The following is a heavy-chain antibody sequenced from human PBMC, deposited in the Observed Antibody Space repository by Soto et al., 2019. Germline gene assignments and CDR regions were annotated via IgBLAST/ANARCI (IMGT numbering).Heavy chain of an antibody. Sequence: QVQLVQSGAEVKKPGSSVKVSCKASGGTFSSYTISWVRQAPGQGLEWMGRIIPILGIANYAQKFQGRVTMTAEKSTSTDYRELSTLRSEDTAVYYGARARHYDILSGDAAGWFGPWGQGTLGTVSS. CDR3: ARARHYDILSGDAAGWFGP. V-gene: IGHV1-69*02. CDR2: IIPILGIA. J-gene: IGHJ5*02. D-gene: IGHD3-9*01. CDR1: GGTFSSYT.